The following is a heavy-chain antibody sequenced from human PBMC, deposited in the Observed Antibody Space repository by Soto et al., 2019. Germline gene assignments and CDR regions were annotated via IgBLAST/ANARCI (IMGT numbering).Heavy chain of an antibody. D-gene: IGHD2-21*01. J-gene: IGHJ4*02. V-gene: IGHV4-39*01. CDR3: ARRYCGGTTWYYFDF. CDR1: GDSIRSVCHN. Sequence: PSETLSLTCTVSGDSIRSVCHNWAWLRQPPGKGLEWLALLDKGGSTFYNPSLMSRVSISLDTSKNQFSLMLNSLTATDTAIYYCARRYCGGTTWYYFDFWGQGTLVTVSS. CDR2: LDKGGST.